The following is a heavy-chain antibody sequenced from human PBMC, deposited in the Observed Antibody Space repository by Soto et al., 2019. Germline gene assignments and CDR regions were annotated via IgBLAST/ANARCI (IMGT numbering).Heavy chain of an antibody. Sequence: LRLSCGASGFTFNSHGMHWVRQAPGKGLEWVAVISYEGSNNFCAESVKGRFTISRDNSKNTLYLQMNSLRREDTAVYYCARGAEYQLLSRDYFYGMDVWGQGTTVTVSS. CDR3: ARGAEYQLLSRDYFYGMDV. D-gene: IGHD2-2*01. CDR2: ISYEGSNN. CDR1: GFTFNSHG. V-gene: IGHV3-30*03. J-gene: IGHJ6*02.